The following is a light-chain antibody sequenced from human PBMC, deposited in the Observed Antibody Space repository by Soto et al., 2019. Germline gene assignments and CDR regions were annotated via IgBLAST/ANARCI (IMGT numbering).Light chain of an antibody. CDR1: SSNIRSDT. V-gene: IGLV1-44*01. Sequence: QSVLIQPPSASGTPGQRVTIPCSGSSSNIRSDTIHWYQHLPGTAPKLLIDSNNQRPSGVPDRFSASKSGTSASLVVSGLQSEDEADYYCAAWDDSLNGFYVFGTGTKLTVL. CDR2: SNN. CDR3: AAWDDSLNGFYV. J-gene: IGLJ1*01.